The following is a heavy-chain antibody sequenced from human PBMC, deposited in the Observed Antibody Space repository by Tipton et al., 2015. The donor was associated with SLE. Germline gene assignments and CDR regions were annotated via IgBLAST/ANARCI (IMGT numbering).Heavy chain of an antibody. J-gene: IGHJ2*01. CDR1: GGSISSYY. CDR2: IYTSGST. V-gene: IGHV4-4*07. CDR3: ATLAAAGDFDL. D-gene: IGHD6-13*01. Sequence: TLSLTCTVSGGSISSYYWSWIRQPAGKGLEWIGRIYTSGSTNYNPSLKSRVTISVDTSKNQFSLKLSSVTAADTAVYYCATLAAAGDFDLWGRGTLVTVSS.